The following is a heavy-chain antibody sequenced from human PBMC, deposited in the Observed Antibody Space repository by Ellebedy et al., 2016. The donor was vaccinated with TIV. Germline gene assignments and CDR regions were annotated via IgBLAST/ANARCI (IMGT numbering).Heavy chain of an antibody. J-gene: IGHJ4*02. CDR3: ATFGSLGH. CDR1: GFTFSSCR. V-gene: IGHV3-74*01. CDR2: INNDGSST. D-gene: IGHD1-26*01. Sequence: HTGGSLRLSCAASGFTFSSCRMHWVRQVPGKGLVWVSHINNDGSSTDYADSVKGRFTISRDTAKSTLYLQMNSLRAEDTAVYYCATFGSLGHWGQGTLVTVSS.